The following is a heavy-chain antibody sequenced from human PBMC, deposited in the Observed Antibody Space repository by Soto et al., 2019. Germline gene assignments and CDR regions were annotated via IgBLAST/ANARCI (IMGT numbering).Heavy chain of an antibody. CDR2: ISAYNGNT. D-gene: IGHD2-2*01. Sequence: ASVKVSCKASGYTFTSYGISWVRQAPGQGLEWMGWISAYNGNTNYAPKLQGRVTMTTDTSTSTAYMELRSLRSDATAVYYCARDKVVVVPAAISNYYYGMDVWGQGTTVTVSS. V-gene: IGHV1-18*01. CDR1: GYTFTSYG. CDR3: ARDKVVVVPAAISNYYYGMDV. J-gene: IGHJ6*02.